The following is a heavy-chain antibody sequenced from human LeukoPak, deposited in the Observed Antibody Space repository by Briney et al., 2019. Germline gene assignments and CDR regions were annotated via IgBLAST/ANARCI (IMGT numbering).Heavy chain of an antibody. V-gene: IGHV3-23*01. J-gene: IGHJ5*02. D-gene: IGHD2-21*02. CDR2: IGSGGGP. Sequence: PGGSLRLSCAASGFIFSNYAMGWVRQAPRKGLEWVSGIGSGGGPNYADSVKGRFTISRDNSKNTLYLQMNGLRVEDTAIYYCARTLTLPNWFDPWGQGTLVTVSS. CDR3: ARTLTLPNWFDP. CDR1: GFIFSNYA.